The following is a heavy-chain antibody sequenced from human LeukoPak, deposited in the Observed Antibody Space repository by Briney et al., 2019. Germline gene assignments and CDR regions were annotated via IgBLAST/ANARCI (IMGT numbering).Heavy chain of an antibody. V-gene: IGHV1-69*05. CDR1: GGTFSSYA. D-gene: IGHD1-7*01. CDR3: ARRRDWNYDY. J-gene: IGHJ4*02. CDR2: IIPIFGTA. Sequence: ASVKVSCKASGGTFSSYAISWVRQAPGQGLEWMGGIIPIFGTANYAQKFQGRVTITTDESTSTAYMELSSLRSEDTAMYYCARRRDWNYDYWGQGTLVTVSS.